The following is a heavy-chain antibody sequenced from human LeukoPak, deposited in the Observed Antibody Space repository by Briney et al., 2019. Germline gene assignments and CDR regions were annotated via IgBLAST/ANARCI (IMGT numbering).Heavy chain of an antibody. CDR3: ASLYDSSGYYYDY. Sequence: SETLSLTCAVYGGSFSGYYWSWIRQPPGKGLEWIGRIYTSGSTNYNPSLKSRVTMSVDTSKNQFSLKLSSVTAADTAVYYCASLYDSSGYYYDYWGQGTLVTVSS. V-gene: IGHV4-59*10. J-gene: IGHJ4*02. CDR2: IYTSGST. D-gene: IGHD3-22*01. CDR1: GGSFSGYY.